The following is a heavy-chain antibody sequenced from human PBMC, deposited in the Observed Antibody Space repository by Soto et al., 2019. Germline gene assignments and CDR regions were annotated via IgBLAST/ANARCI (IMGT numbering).Heavy chain of an antibody. Sequence: QVHLQESGPGLVKPSETLSLTCAVSGASIGSGGWCSWARQPPGKGLEWIAQIFHDGNTNDSPSLKSRVTISVDTSQNQFSLNVYSVTAADTAVYYCARHESLTGPDQWGQGTLVTVSS. J-gene: IGHJ5*02. CDR3: ARHESLTGPDQ. D-gene: IGHD3-9*01. CDR1: GASIGSGGW. V-gene: IGHV4-4*02. CDR2: IFHDGNT.